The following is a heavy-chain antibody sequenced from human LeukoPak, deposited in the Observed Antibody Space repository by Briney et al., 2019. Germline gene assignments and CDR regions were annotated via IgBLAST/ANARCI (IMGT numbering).Heavy chain of an antibody. CDR2: ISPNSGGT. CDR3: ARGRDSSSWNWFDP. J-gene: IGHJ5*02. CDR1: GYTFTGYY. V-gene: IGHV1-2*02. Sequence: ASVKVSCKASGYTFTGYYMHWVRQAPGQGLEWMGWISPNSGGTNYAQKFQGRVTMTRDTSISTAYMELSRLGSDDTAVYYCARGRDSSSWNWFDPWGQGTLVTVSS. D-gene: IGHD6-13*01.